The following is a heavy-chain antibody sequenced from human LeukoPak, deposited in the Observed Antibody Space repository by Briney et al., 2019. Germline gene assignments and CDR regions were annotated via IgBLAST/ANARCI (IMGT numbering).Heavy chain of an antibody. Sequence: SETLFLTCTFSGGSISSRGYYWGWVRQPPGKGPEWIGGIFYTGKTNYNPSLKSRVSISIDTSKNQFSLKLTSVTAADTAVYYCARVFDSWGQGTVVTVCS. CDR1: GGSISSRGYY. CDR3: ARVFDS. CDR2: IFYTGKT. V-gene: IGHV4-39*07. J-gene: IGHJ4*02.